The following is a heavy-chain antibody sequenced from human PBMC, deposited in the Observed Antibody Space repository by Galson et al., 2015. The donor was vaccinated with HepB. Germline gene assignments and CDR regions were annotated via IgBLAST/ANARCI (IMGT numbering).Heavy chain of an antibody. D-gene: IGHD3-10*01. Sequence: GYMFLTYGINWVRQAPGQGLEWMGWISPYSGETKYAQRFQGRVSMTTDTSTDTAHMELRSLTSDDKAVYYCARGSITMVRGAPYSFDFWGQGTRVIVSS. CDR1: GYMFLTYG. V-gene: IGHV1-18*01. CDR3: ARGSITMVRGAPYSFDF. J-gene: IGHJ4*02. CDR2: ISPYSGET.